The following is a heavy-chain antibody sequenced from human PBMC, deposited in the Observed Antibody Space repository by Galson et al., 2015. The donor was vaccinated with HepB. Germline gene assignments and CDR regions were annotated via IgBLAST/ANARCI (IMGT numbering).Heavy chain of an antibody. CDR3: AKGGRGGSYLEAFDI. V-gene: IGHV3-23*01. D-gene: IGHD1-26*01. CDR1: GFTFSSYA. Sequence: SLRLSCAASGFTFSSYAMSWVRQAPGKGLEWASAISGSGGSTYYADSVKGRFTISRDNSKNTLYLQMNSLRAEDTAVYYCAKGGRGGSYLEAFDIWGQGTMVTVSS. J-gene: IGHJ3*02. CDR2: ISGSGGST.